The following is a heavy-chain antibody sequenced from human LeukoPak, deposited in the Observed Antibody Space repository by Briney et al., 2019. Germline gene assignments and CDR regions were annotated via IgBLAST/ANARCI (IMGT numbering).Heavy chain of an antibody. J-gene: IGHJ4*02. CDR3: AGGQMYTSGGFDD. Sequence: GGSLRLSCAASGLTVNSNYMNWVRQAPGKGLQWVSVIYTGDDTYYADSVRGRFTIFRDTSRNTVNLQMNTLRAEDTALYYCAGGQMYTSGGFDDWGQGTLVTVSS. V-gene: IGHV3-53*01. CDR1: GLTVNSNY. CDR2: IYTGDDT. D-gene: IGHD6-19*01.